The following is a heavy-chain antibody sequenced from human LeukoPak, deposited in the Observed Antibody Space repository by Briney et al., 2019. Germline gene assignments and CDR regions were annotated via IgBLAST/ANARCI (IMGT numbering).Heavy chain of an antibody. CDR2: ISYDGSNK. CDR3: ARDCYYYYGMDV. J-gene: IGHJ6*02. Sequence: GGSLRLSCAASGFTFSSYAMHWVRQAPGKGLEWVAVISYDGSNKYYADSVKGRFTISRDNSKNTLYLQMNSLRAEDTAVYYCARDCYYYYGMDVWGQGTTVTVSS. CDR1: GFTFSSYA. V-gene: IGHV3-30*07.